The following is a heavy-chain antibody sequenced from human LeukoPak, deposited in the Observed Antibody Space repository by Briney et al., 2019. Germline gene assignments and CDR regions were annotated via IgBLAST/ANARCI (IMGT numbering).Heavy chain of an antibody. CDR2: VSDSGAT. CDR3: ARDSSDFFDRSGLNFLVY. CDR1: GGSINGHS. J-gene: IGHJ4*02. Sequence: SETLSLTCTVSGGSINGHSWSWVRQPPGKGLEWIGYVSDSGATNYNPSLNSRLTMSVDTSKNQFSLHLTSVTAADTAVYYCARDSSDFFDRSGLNFLVYWGQGILVAVSS. V-gene: IGHV4-59*11. D-gene: IGHD3-22*01.